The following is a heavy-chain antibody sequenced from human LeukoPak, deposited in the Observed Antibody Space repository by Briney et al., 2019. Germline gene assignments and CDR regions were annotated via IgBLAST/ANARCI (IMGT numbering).Heavy chain of an antibody. CDR1: GFIFSNYG. Sequence: GGSLRLSCAASGFIFSNYGMHWVRQAPGKGLEWVAVISYDGSNKYYADSVKGRFTISRDNSKNTLYLQMNSLRVEDTAVYYCARDFCSGGSCYPDAFDIWGQGTMVTVSS. CDR3: ARDFCSGGSCYPDAFDI. D-gene: IGHD2-15*01. V-gene: IGHV3-30*03. J-gene: IGHJ3*02. CDR2: ISYDGSNK.